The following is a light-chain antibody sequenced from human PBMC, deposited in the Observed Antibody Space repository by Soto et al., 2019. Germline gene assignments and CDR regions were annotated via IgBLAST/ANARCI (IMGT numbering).Light chain of an antibody. Sequence: QTLLTQPASVSGSPGQSITISCTGTSRDVGSYNLVSWYQQHPGKAPKLMIYEGSKRPSGVSIRFSGSKSGNTASLTISGLQAEDEADYYCCSYAGRSTYVFGTGTKVTVL. CDR3: CSYAGRSTYV. V-gene: IGLV2-23*01. CDR1: SRDVGSYNL. J-gene: IGLJ1*01. CDR2: EGS.